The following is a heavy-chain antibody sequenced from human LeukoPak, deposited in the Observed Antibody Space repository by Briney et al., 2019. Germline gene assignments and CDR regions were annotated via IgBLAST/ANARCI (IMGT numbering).Heavy chain of an antibody. V-gene: IGHV3-21*04. Sequence: TVWSLRLSCAASGFTFSSYNWNWFRHPPGEGLEGCSSISNNSGCIYYAYSVKGRFTISIDKSKNTLSLQMNSLRAEDTAVYYCANLGRGIRSGDSSMDVWGKGKTVTISS. CDR1: GFTFSSYN. CDR3: ANLGRGIRSGDSSMDV. J-gene: IGHJ6*03. CDR2: ISNNSGCI. D-gene: IGHD1-14*01.